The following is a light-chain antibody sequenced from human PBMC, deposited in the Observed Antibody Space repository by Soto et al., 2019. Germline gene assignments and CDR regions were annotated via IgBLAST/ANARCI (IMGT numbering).Light chain of an antibody. CDR1: SSNIGTNY. CDR3: GTWDSSLSAVS. V-gene: IGLV1-51*01. CDR2: DNN. J-gene: IGLJ2*01. Sequence: QSVLTQPPSVSAARGQMVTISCSGSSSNIGTNYMSWYQQLPGTAPRLLIYDNNKRPSGIPDRFSASKSGTSATLGITGLPTGDEVTYYCGTWDSSLSAVSFGGGTKLTVL.